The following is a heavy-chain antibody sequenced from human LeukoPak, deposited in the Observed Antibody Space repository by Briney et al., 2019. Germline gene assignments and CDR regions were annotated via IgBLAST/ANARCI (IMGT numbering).Heavy chain of an antibody. D-gene: IGHD3-22*01. CDR1: GGSISSGSYY. V-gene: IGHV4-61*02. CDR3: ARGLHYDSSEDWFDP. CDR2: IYTSGST. J-gene: IGHJ5*02. Sequence: SQTLSLTCTVSGGSISSGSYYWSWSRQPAGKGLEWIGRIYTSGSTNYNPSLKSRVTISVDTSKNQFSLKLSSVTAADTAVYYCARGLHYDSSEDWFDPWGQGTLVTVSS.